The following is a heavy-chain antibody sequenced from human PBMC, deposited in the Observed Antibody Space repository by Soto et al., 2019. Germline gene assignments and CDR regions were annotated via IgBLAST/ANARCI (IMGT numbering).Heavy chain of an antibody. V-gene: IGHV1-2*04. CDR1: GYTFTGYY. D-gene: IGHD5-18*01. CDR2: INPNSGGT. J-gene: IGHJ1*01. Sequence: ASVKVSCKASGYTFTGYYMHWVRQAPGQGLEWMGWINPNSGGTNYVQKFQGWVTMTRDTSISTAYMELSRLRSDDTAVYYCARGDSYGYPEYFQHWGQGTLVTVSS. CDR3: ARGDSYGYPEYFQH.